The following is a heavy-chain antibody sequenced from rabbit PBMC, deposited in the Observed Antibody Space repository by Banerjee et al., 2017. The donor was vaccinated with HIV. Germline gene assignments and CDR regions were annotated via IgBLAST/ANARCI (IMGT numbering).Heavy chain of an antibody. J-gene: IGHJ4*01. CDR2: IDVSRSGST. CDR1: AFSFSNKYV. D-gene: IGHD4-1*01. Sequence: QEQLEESGGDLVKPEGSLTLTCTASAFSFSNKYVMCWVRQAPGKGLEWIACIDVSRSGSTYYGSWAKGRFTISKASWTTVTLQMTSLTAADTASYFCARDLAGVIGWNFSLWGPGTLVTVS. V-gene: IGHV1S45*01. CDR3: ARDLAGVIGWNFSL.